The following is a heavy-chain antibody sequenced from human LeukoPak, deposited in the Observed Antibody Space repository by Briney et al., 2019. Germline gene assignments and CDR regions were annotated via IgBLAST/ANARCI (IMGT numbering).Heavy chain of an antibody. CDR3: ARAPYYYGSGSTRNPYYFDY. V-gene: IGHV4-31*03. J-gene: IGHJ4*02. CDR1: GGSISSGGYC. CDR2: IYYSGST. Sequence: SETLSLTCTVSGGSISSGGYCWSWIRQHPGKGLEWIGSIYYSGSTYYNPSLKSRVTISVDTSKNQFSLKLSSVTAADTAVYYCARAPYYYGSGSTRNPYYFDYWGQGTLVTVSS. D-gene: IGHD3-10*01.